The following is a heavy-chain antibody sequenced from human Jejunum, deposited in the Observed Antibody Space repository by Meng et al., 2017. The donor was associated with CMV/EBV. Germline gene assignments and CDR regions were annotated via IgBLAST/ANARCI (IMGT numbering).Heavy chain of an antibody. J-gene: IGHJ5*02. CDR2: INFSGRT. Sequence: SSERGRNSKRRGKGVEGIGSINFSGRTDYKKAIKRGVKMTIDPSKNQFSLRLSSVTAADTAMYYCAVGVNIFRGVSPNNWFDPWGQGTLVTVSS. CDR1: SSE. D-gene: IGHD3-10*01. V-gene: IGHV4-39*07. CDR3: AVGVNIFRGVSPNNWFDP.